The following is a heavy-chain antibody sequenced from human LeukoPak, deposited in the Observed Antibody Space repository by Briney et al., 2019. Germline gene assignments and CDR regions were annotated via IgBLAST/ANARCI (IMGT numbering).Heavy chain of an antibody. CDR3: ARGGYYDSSRHYDY. Sequence: ASVKVSCKASGGTFSSYAISWVRQAPGQGLEWMGRIIPILGIANYAQKFQGRVTITADKSTSTAYMELSSLRSEDTAVYYCARGGYYDSSRHYDYWGQGTLVTVSS. D-gene: IGHD3-22*01. J-gene: IGHJ4*02. CDR2: IIPILGIA. V-gene: IGHV1-69*04. CDR1: GGTFSSYA.